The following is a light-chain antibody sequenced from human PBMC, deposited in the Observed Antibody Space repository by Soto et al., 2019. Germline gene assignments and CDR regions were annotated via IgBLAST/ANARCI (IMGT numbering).Light chain of an antibody. CDR1: QSVGTS. V-gene: IGKV3-20*01. CDR3: QQYGSTPRT. CDR2: GAS. Sequence: EIVLTQSPVTLSLSPGERGTLSCRASQSVGTSLAWYQQKAGQAPRLLIYGASSRATGIPDRFSGSGSGTDFTLTISRLEPEDFAVYYCQQYGSTPRTFGQGTKVDIK. J-gene: IGKJ1*01.